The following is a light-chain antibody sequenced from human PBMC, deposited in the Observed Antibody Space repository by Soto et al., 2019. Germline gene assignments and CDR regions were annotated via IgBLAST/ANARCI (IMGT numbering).Light chain of an antibody. CDR3: SSHAHAVV. CDR1: SSGVKSYNL. V-gene: IGLV2-23*01. CDR2: EGS. J-gene: IGLJ2*01. Sequence: QSALTQPASVSGSPGQSITLSCTRTSSGVKSYNLVSWYQHHPGKAPKLLIYEGSQRPSGISARFSGSRSGNTASLTISGLQAEDEADYYCSSHAHAVVFGGGTKLTVL.